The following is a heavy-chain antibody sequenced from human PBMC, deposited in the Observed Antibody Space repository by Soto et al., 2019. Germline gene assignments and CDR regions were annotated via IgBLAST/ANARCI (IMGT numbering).Heavy chain of an antibody. CDR1: GYTFTSYG. CDR2: ISAYNGNT. V-gene: IGHV1-18*01. D-gene: IGHD3-22*01. Sequence: ASVKVPCKASGYTFTSYGISWVRQAPGQGREWMGWISAYNGNTNYAQKLQGRVTMTTDTSTSTAYMELRSLRSDDTAVYYSARDSYATSCYYSNYYYYGMVVWGQMTTVTVSS. J-gene: IGHJ6*02. CDR3: ARDSYATSCYYSNYYYYGMVV.